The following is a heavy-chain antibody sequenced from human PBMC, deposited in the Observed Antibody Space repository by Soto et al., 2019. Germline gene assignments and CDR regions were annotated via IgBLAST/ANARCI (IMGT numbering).Heavy chain of an antibody. D-gene: IGHD2-2*01. V-gene: IGHV4-59*01. CDR2: IYYRGTT. J-gene: IGHJ4*02. CDR3: ARGGGSPYHDHEFDY. CDR1: GDSISSYY. Sequence: PSETLSLTCTVSGDSISSYYWSWIRQPPGKGPEWIGCIYYRGTTNYNASFNSRVTISVDTSKNQFSLKLTSVTTADTAVYYCARGGGSPYHDHEFDYWGQGILVTVSS.